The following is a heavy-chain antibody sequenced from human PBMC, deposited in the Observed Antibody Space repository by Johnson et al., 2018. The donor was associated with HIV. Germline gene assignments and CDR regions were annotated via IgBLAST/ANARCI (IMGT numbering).Heavy chain of an antibody. D-gene: IGHD5-18*01. V-gene: IGHV3-30*18. Sequence: QMQLVESGGGVVQPGRSLRLSCAASGFTFSSYGMHWVRQAPGKGLEWVAVIWYDGSNKYYADSVKGRFTISRDNSKNTLYLQMNSLRAEDTAVYYCAKDMGVDTAMNPWAFDIWGQGTMVTVSS. CDR3: AKDMGVDTAMNPWAFDI. CDR1: GFTFSSYG. J-gene: IGHJ3*02. CDR2: IWYDGSNK.